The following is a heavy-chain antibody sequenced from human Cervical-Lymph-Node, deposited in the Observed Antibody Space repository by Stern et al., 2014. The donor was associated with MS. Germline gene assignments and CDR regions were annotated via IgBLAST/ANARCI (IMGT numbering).Heavy chain of an antibody. D-gene: IGHD5-24*01. V-gene: IGHV1-69*09. CDR2: ISPIFGVT. J-gene: IGHJ4*02. CDR1: GGTFSSYA. CDR3: ARAGTRDGYNWGNY. Sequence: MQLVESGAEVKKPGSSVKVSCKASGGTFSSYAISWVRQAPGQGLEWMGRISPIFGVTNSAQKFQGRVTITADKSTSTAYMELSGLRSDDTAVYYCARAGTRDGYNWGNYWGQGTLVIVSS.